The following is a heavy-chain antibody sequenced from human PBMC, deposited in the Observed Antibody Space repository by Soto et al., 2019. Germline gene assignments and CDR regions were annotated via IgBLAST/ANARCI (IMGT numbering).Heavy chain of an antibody. D-gene: IGHD2-15*01. CDR2: SYHSGST. Sequence: QLQLQESGSGLVKPSQTLSLTCAVSGGSISSGGYSWSWIRQPPGQGLEWIGYSYHSGSTYYNPSRKSRVTISVDRSKNQFSLKLSSVTAADTAVYYCASRLTVVGGMDVWGQGPTVTVSS. CDR1: GGSISSGGYS. J-gene: IGHJ6*02. CDR3: ASRLTVVGGMDV. V-gene: IGHV4-30-2*01.